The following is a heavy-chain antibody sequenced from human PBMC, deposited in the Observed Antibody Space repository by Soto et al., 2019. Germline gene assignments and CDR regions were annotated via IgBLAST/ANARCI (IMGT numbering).Heavy chain of an antibody. CDR1: GFTFDDFG. J-gene: IGHJ4*02. CDR3: AKEMFPRTVLDSSSPWGDY. CDR2: LSYDGSHE. Sequence: QVQLVESGGGVVQPGTSLKLSCAASGFTFDDFGFHWVRQAPGKGLEWVATLSYDGSHEYYADSVKGRFTISRDNSKITLYLQMNSLKTEDTAMYYWAKEMFPRTVLDSSSPWGDYWGQGTLVTVSS. V-gene: IGHV3-30*18. D-gene: IGHD3-22*01.